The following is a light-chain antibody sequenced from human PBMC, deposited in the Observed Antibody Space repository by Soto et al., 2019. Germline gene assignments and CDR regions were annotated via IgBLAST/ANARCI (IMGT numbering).Light chain of an antibody. Sequence: EIVLTQSPGTLSLSPGERATLSCRASQSVRSDYLAWYQQKPGQAPRLHIYGASTRATGIPDRFAGSGSGTNFPLPIRRPEPKEFGVVLCQQYGGIARTFGQGTKVEIK. CDR3: QQYGGIART. CDR2: GAS. V-gene: IGKV3-20*01. J-gene: IGKJ1*01. CDR1: QSVRSDY.